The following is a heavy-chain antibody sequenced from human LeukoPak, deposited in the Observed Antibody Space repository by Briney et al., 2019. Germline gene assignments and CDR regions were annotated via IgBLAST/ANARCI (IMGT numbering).Heavy chain of an antibody. CDR2: ISSNGGST. CDR3: ASLTLHY. J-gene: IGHJ4*02. Sequence: GRSLRLSCAASGFTFSSYAMHWVRQAPGKGLEYVSAISSNGGSTYYANSVKGRFTISRDNSKNTLYLQMGSLRAEDMAVYYCASLTLHYWGQGTLVTVSS. CDR1: GFTFSSYA. V-gene: IGHV3-64*01.